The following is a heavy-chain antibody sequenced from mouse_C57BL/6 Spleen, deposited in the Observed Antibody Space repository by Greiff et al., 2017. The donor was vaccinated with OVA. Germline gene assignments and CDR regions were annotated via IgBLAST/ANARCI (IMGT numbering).Heavy chain of an antibody. CDR3: ARKGNDYDSWYFDV. D-gene: IGHD2-4*01. V-gene: IGHV2-2*01. Sequence: QVQLQQSGPGLVQPSQSLSITCTVSGFSLTSYGVHWVRQSPGKGLEWLGVIWSGGSTDYNAAFISRLSISKDNSKSQVFFKMNSLQADDTAIYYCARKGNDYDSWYFDVWGTGTTVTVSS. CDR2: IWSGGST. J-gene: IGHJ1*03. CDR1: GFSLTSYG.